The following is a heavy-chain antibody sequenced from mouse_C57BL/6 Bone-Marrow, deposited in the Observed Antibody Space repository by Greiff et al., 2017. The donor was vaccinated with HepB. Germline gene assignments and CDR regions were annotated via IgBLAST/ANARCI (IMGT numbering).Heavy chain of an antibody. J-gene: IGHJ3*01. Sequence: VQLQQSGAELVKPGASVKISCKASGYAFSSYWMNWVKQRPGKGLEWIGQIYPGDGDTNYNGKFKGKATLTADKSSSTAYMQLSSLTSEDSAVYFCARCPPYSAWFAYWGQGTLVTVSA. CDR3: ARCPPYSAWFAY. D-gene: IGHD2-10*01. CDR2: IYPGDGDT. V-gene: IGHV1-80*01. CDR1: GYAFSSYW.